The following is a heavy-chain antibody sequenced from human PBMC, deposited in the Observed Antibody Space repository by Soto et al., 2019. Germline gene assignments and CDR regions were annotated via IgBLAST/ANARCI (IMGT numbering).Heavy chain of an antibody. V-gene: IGHV1-2*04. CDR1: GYSCTANS. D-gene: IGHD6-13*01. CDR3: PTKRSRVVY. CDR2: INPNSGGT. J-gene: IGHJ4*01. Sequence: DSVKVSCKDSGYSCTANSLHWLRQAPGRRLEWKGRINPNSGGTNYARRFQGWVTITRDTSISTAYMDLTTLKSPETARFQCPTKRSRVVYWGHGNLVTVSS.